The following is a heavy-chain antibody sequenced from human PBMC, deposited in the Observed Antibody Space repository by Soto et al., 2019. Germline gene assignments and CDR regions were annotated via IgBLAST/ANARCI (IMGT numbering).Heavy chain of an antibody. CDR2: IIPIFGTA. Sequence: SVKVSCKASGGTFSSYAISWVRQAPGHGLEWMGGIIPIFGTANYAQKFQGRVTITADESTSTAYMELSSLRSEDTAVYYCAREVDYYDSSGYSVPQAFDIWGQGTMVTVSS. CDR3: AREVDYYDSSGYSVPQAFDI. J-gene: IGHJ3*02. D-gene: IGHD3-22*01. CDR1: GGTFSSYA. V-gene: IGHV1-69*13.